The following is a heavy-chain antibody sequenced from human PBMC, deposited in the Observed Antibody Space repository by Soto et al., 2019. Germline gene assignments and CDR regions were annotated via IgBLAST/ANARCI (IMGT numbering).Heavy chain of an antibody. J-gene: IGHJ4*02. CDR2: IWSDGSNK. V-gene: IGHV3-33*01. CDR1: GFTFSSYG. CDR3: ARDHRLGYWTNGVCAPGY. D-gene: IGHD2-8*01. Sequence: QVQLVESGGGVVQPGRSLRLSCAASGFTFSSYGMHWVRQAPGKWLEWVAVIWSDGSNKYYADPVQGRFTISRDNSKNTLYRQMNSLRAEDTAVYYCARDHRLGYWTNGVCAPGYWGQGTLVTVSS.